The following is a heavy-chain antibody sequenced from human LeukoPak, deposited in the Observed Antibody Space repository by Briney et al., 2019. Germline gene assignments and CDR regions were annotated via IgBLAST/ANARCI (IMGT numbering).Heavy chain of an antibody. Sequence: SETLSLTCTVSGGSISSYYWSWIRQPPGKGLEWIGYIYYSGSTSYNPSLKSRVTISVDTSKNQFSLKLSSVTAADTAVYYCARGSVVVAATGSPDFDYWGQGTLVTVSS. J-gene: IGHJ4*02. CDR3: ARGSVVVAATGSPDFDY. CDR2: IYYSGST. D-gene: IGHD2-15*01. V-gene: IGHV4-59*01. CDR1: GGSISSYY.